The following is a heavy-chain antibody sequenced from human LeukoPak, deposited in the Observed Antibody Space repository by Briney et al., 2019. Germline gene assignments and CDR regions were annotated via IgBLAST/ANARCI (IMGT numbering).Heavy chain of an antibody. J-gene: IGHJ4*02. CDR2: IYPSGSS. CDR3: ARSSPAPKQFDY. V-gene: IGHV4-4*09. CDR1: NVSFSSYY. Sequence: SETLSLTCTVSNVSFSSYYWSWIRQPPGKGLEWIGYIYPSGSSNSIPSLKSRVSLSVDTSKNQFSLKLSSVIAADTAIYYCARSSPAPKQFDYWGQGILVTVSS. D-gene: IGHD2-2*01.